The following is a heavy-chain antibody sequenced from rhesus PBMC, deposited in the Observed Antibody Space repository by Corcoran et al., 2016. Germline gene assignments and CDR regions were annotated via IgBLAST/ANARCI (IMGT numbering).Heavy chain of an antibody. CDR2: IYGSSGST. CDR1: GYSISSGYD. V-gene: IGHV4-76*01. Sequence: QVQLQESGPGVVKPSETLSLTCAVSGYSISSGYDWSWIRQPPGKGLEWIGYIYGSSGSTNYNPSLKNRVSISKDTSKNQFSLKLRSVTAADTAVYYCARDRYSWNREYYFDYWGQGVLVTVSS. CDR3: ARDRYSWNREYYFDY. D-gene: IGHD1-1-1*01. J-gene: IGHJ4*01.